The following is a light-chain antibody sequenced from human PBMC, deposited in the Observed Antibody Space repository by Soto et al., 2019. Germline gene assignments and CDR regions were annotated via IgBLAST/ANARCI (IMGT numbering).Light chain of an antibody. Sequence: QSALTQPGSVSGSPGQSITISCTGTSSDVGGYNYVSWYQQHPGKAPKLMIYDVSNRPSGVYNRFSGSKSGNTASLAISGLQAEYEADYYCSSYTSSSTVVFGGGTKLTVL. J-gene: IGLJ2*01. V-gene: IGLV2-14*01. CDR2: DVS. CDR3: SSYTSSSTVV. CDR1: SSDVGGYNY.